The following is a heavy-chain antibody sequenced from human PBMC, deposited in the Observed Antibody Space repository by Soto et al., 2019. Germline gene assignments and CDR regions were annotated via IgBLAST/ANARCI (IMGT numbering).Heavy chain of an antibody. CDR2: IKQDGSEK. CDR1: GFTFSSYW. V-gene: IGHV3-7*01. J-gene: IGHJ4*03. D-gene: IGHD3-10*01. Sequence: PGGSLRLSCAGSGFTFSSYWMSWVRQAPGKGLEWVANIKQDGSEKYFVDSVKGRFTISRDNAKNSLYLQMNSLRAEDTAVYYCARGLVWFGSYSPRGYDYWGQGTAVTVSS. CDR3: ARGLVWFGSYSPRGYDY.